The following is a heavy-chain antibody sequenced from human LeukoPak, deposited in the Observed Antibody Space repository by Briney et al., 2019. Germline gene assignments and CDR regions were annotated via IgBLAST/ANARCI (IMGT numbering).Heavy chain of an antibody. CDR1: GGSISSRPYC. CDR2: INHSGST. Sequence: SETLSLTCTVSGGSISSRPYCWGWIRQPPGKGLEWIGEINHSGSTNYNPSLKSRVTISVDTSKNQFSLKLSSVTAADTAVYYCARVLRYCSGGNCYSGGLGYMDVWGKGTTVTISS. J-gene: IGHJ6*03. CDR3: ARVLRYCSGGNCYSGGLGYMDV. D-gene: IGHD2-15*01. V-gene: IGHV4-39*07.